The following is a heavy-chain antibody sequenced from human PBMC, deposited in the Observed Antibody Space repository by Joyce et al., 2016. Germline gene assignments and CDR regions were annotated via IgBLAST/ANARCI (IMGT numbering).Heavy chain of an antibody. CDR2: IRSKPYGGTT. Sequence: EVQLVESGGGLVQPGRSLRLSCTAAGFTCGDYAMSWFRQAPGKGLEWVVFIRSKPYGGTTEYAASVQGRFTISRDDSKGIAYLQMNSLKTEDTAVYYCTRDRYYDFWSGYYNNNWFDPWGQGTLVTVSS. CDR1: GFTCGDYA. J-gene: IGHJ5*02. V-gene: IGHV3-49*03. D-gene: IGHD3-3*01. CDR3: TRDRYYDFWSGYYNNNWFDP.